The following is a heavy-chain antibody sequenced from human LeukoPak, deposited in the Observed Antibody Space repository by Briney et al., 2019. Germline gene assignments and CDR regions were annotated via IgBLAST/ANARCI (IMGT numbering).Heavy chain of an antibody. Sequence: PGGSLRLSCAASGFTFSSYWMHWVRQAPGKGLLWVSRINSDGSSTSYADSVKGRFTISRDNAKNTLYLQMNSLRAEDTAVYYCARYYYDSNGYDYWGQGTLVTVSS. D-gene: IGHD3-22*01. CDR3: ARYYYDSNGYDY. J-gene: IGHJ4*02. V-gene: IGHV3-74*01. CDR1: GFTFSSYW. CDR2: INSDGSST.